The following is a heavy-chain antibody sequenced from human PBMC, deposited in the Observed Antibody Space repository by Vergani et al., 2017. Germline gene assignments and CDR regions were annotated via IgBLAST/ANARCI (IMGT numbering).Heavy chain of an antibody. V-gene: IGHV3-7*01. CDR2: IKQDGSEK. D-gene: IGHD3-22*01. J-gene: IGHJ4*02. CDR1: GFTFSSYW. Sequence: EVQLVESGGGLVQPGGSLRLSCAASGFTFSSYWMSWVRQAPGKGLEWVAKIKQDGSEKDYVDSVKGRFTISRDNAKNTLYLQMNSLRAEDTAVYYCANHDYYDSSGTSYWGQGTLVTVSS. CDR3: ANHDYYDSSGTSY.